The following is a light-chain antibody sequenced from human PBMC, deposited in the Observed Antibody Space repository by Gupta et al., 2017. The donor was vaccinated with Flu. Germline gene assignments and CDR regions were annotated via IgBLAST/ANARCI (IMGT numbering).Light chain of an antibody. CDR2: GAS. Sequence: EIVMTQSPATLSVSPGERVTLSCRASQSVNSNLAWYQQSPGQAPRLLLYGASTRATSIPARFSGSGSGTEFTLTISSLQSEDFAVYYCQQYNNWPPPYTFGQGTKLEIK. J-gene: IGKJ2*01. V-gene: IGKV3-15*01. CDR3: QQYNNWPPPYT. CDR1: QSVNSN.